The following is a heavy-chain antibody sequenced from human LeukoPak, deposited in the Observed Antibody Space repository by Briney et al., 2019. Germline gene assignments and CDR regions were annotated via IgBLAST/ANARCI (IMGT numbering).Heavy chain of an antibody. D-gene: IGHD6-19*01. CDR1: GPSISSYY. CDR2: SYYSWNH. J-gene: IGHJ5*02. V-gene: IGHV4-59*01. CDR3: ARDKVAVAGTGWFDP. Sequence: SETLSLTCIVSGPSISSYYWSWIRQPQGKGLEWNGYSYYSWNHNYNPSPKSGVTISVDTSKNQFSLRLSSGTAADAAVYYWARDKVAVAGTGWFDPWGQGTLVTVSS.